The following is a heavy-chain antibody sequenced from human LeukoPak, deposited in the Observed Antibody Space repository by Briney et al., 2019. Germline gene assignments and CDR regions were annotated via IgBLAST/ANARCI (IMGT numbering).Heavy chain of an antibody. D-gene: IGHD3-22*01. CDR1: GYTFTSYG. J-gene: IGHJ3*02. CDR3: ARDGYYYDSSRDAFDI. CDR2: INPNSGGT. Sequence: GASVKVSCKASGYTFTSYGISWVRQAPGQGLEWMGWINPNSGGTNYAQKFQGWVTMTRDTSISTAYMELSRLRSDDTAVYYCARDGYYYDSSRDAFDIWGQGTMVTVSS. V-gene: IGHV1-2*04.